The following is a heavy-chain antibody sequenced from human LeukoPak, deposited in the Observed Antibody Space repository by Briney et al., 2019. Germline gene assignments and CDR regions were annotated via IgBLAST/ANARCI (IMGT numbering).Heavy chain of an antibody. D-gene: IGHD4-17*01. CDR1: GYSFINYG. CDR3: ARAGDYGDYLGAFDI. V-gene: IGHV1-2*02. CDR2: INPNSGGT. Sequence: ASVKVSCKASGYSFINYGITWVRQAPGQGLEWMGWINPNSGGTNYAQKFQGRVTMTRDTSISTAYMELSRLRSDDTAVYYCARAGDYGDYLGAFDIWGQGTMVTVSS. J-gene: IGHJ3*02.